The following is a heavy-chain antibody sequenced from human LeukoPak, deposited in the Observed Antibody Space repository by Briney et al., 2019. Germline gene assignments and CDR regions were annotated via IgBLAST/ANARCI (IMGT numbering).Heavy chain of an antibody. CDR2: INTNSGGT. CDR3: ARDHSDHNFDY. D-gene: IGHD1-14*01. CDR1: GYSFTGYY. Sequence: GASVKVSCEASGYSFTGYYTHWVRQAPGQGLEWMGWINTNSGGTKYAQKFQGRVTMTRDTSISTAYMELSRLRSDDTAVYYCARDHSDHNFDYWGQGTLVTVSS. V-gene: IGHV1-2*02. J-gene: IGHJ4*02.